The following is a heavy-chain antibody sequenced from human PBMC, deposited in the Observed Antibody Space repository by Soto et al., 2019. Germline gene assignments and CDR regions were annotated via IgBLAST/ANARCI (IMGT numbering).Heavy chain of an antibody. CDR3: ARDRVSGDYYHDAFDI. Sequence: EVQMVESGGGLVQPGGSLRLSCAASGFTFSSYSMNWVRQAPGKGLEWVSYISGSSRTIYHADSVKGRFTISRDNAKNSLFLQMNSLRDEDTAVYYCARDRVSGDYYHDAFDIWGQGTMVTVSS. J-gene: IGHJ3*02. CDR2: ISGSSRTI. D-gene: IGHD3-10*01. CDR1: GFTFSSYS. V-gene: IGHV3-48*02.